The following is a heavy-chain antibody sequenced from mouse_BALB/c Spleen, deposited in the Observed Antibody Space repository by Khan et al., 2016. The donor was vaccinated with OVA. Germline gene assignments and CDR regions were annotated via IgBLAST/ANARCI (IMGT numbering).Heavy chain of an antibody. V-gene: IGHV1-77*01. J-gene: IGHJ3*01. CDR3: ASSYDGAWFAY. D-gene: IGHD1-1*01. CDR1: GYTFTDYV. CDR2: IYPGSGTT. Sequence: QVQLQQPGPELVKPGASVKMSCRASGYTFTDYVITWVKQRTGQGLEWIGEIYPGSGTTYYNEKFKDKATLTADKSSNTAYMQLSSLTSEDSAVYFCASSYDGAWFAYWGQGTLVTASA.